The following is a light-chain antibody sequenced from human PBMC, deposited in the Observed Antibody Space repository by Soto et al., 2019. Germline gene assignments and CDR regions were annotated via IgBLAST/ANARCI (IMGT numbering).Light chain of an antibody. CDR3: QQYNSWWT. CDR1: QSISSW. V-gene: IGKV1-5*01. J-gene: IGKJ1*01. Sequence: DIQVTQSPSTLSASVGDRVTITCRANQSISSWLAWYQQKPGKAPKLLIYDASSLESGVPSRFSGSGSGTEFTLTISSLQPDDFATYYCQQYNSWWTFGQGTKVEIK. CDR2: DAS.